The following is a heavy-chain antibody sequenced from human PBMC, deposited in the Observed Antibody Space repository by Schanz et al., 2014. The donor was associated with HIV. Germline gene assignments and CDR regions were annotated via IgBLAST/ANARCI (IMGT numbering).Heavy chain of an antibody. CDR2: ITPIFDTA. Sequence: QVQLVQSGAEVKKPGSSVKVSCKASGGTFMTYAISWVRQAPGQGLEWMGGITPIFDTANYAQKFQGRVTITADESTSTAYMHLSSLRSDDTAVYFCARDFNIGDQYYFDHWGQGTLVTVSS. V-gene: IGHV1-69*01. D-gene: IGHD2-21*02. J-gene: IGHJ4*02. CDR1: GGTFMTYA. CDR3: ARDFNIGDQYYFDH.